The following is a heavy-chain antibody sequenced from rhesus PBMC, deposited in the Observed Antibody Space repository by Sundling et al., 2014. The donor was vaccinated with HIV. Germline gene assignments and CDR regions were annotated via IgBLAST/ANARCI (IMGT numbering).Heavy chain of an antibody. CDR3: ARGYCSSSDCFYYGWDS. Sequence: QVQLQESGPGLVKPSETLPLTCAVSGASISSNYWSWIRQAPGKGLEWIGGIYGTGGSTEYNPSLKSRVTISKDTSKNHLSLNLRSVTAADTAVYYCARGYCSSSDCFYYGWDSWGQGVVVTVSS. CDR2: IYGTGGST. CDR1: GASISSNY. D-gene: IGHD2-15*01. J-gene: IGHJ6*01. V-gene: IGHV4S2*01.